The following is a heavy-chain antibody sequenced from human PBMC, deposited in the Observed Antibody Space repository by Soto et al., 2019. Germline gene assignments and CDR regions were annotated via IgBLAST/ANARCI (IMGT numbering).Heavy chain of an antibody. V-gene: IGHV3-66*01. CDR2: IYSGGAT. CDR3: ARDGTYNWV. D-gene: IGHD1-1*01. Sequence: EVQLVESGGGLVQPGGSLRLSCAASGFTVSNNYMRWVRQAPGKGLEWVSLIYSGGATYYADSVKGRFTISRDNSKKTLYLQMNSLGAEDTGVYYCARDGTYNWVGGQGILVTVSS. CDR1: GFTVSNNY. J-gene: IGHJ4*02.